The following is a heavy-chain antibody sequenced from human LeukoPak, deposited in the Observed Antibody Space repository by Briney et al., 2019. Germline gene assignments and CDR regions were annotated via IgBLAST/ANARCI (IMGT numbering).Heavy chain of an antibody. D-gene: IGHD2-21*02. CDR3: AGQGGDSANFFDY. V-gene: IGHV5-51*01. CDR2: FYPGDSDT. J-gene: IGHJ4*02. Sequence: GESLKISCQASGYTFSYYWIAWVRQMPEQGLEWMGIFYPGDSDTRYSPSFQGQVTISVDKSISTAYLQWSSLKASDTAMYYCAGQGGDSANFFDYWGQGTLVTVSS. CDR1: GYTFSYYW.